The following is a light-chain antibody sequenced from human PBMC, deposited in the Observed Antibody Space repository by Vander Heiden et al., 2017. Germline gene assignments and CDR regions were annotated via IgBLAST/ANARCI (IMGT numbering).Light chain of an antibody. V-gene: IGLV1-47*01. J-gene: IGLJ3*02. CDR3: AAWDDSLGGVV. CDR1: SSNIETNY. Sequence: QSVLTQPPSASGNPGLRVTISCSGSSSNIETNYVYWYQQFPGVAPNLLIYRDYQRSSGVPERFSGSKSGTSASLAISGLRPEDESDYYCAAWDDSLGGVVFGGGTRLTVL. CDR2: RDY.